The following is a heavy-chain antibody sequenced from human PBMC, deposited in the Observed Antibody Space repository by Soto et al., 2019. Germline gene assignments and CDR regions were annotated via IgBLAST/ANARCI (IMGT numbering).Heavy chain of an antibody. CDR3: TQSGDHPRYFDY. D-gene: IGHD4-17*01. J-gene: IGHJ4*02. CDR1: GFTFCSYW. Sequence: GGSLRLSCAASGFTFCSYWMHWVRQAPGKGLVWVSRINSDGSSTSYADSVKGRFTISRDNAKNTLYLQMNSLRAEDTAVYYCTQSGDHPRYFDYWGQGTLVTVSS. CDR2: INSDGSST. V-gene: IGHV3-74*01.